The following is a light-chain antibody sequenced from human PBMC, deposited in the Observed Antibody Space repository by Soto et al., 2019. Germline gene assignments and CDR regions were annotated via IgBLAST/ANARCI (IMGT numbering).Light chain of an antibody. CDR3: QHYGSSPLT. CDR1: QIVTSTY. J-gene: IGKJ4*01. Sequence: EVVLTQSPGTLSLSPGERATLSCRASQIVTSTYLAWYQQKPGQAPRLLIYGASSRATGIPDRFSGSGSGTDLTLTINRLGPEDFAVYYCQHYGSSPLTFGGGTKVEIK. CDR2: GAS. V-gene: IGKV3-20*01.